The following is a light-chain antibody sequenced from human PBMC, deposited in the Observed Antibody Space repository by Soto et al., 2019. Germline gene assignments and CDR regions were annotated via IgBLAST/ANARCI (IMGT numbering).Light chain of an antibody. CDR2: QVT. J-gene: IGLJ1*01. CDR1: SSDVGAYNY. V-gene: IGLV2-14*01. CDR3: TSFTCSTARHV. Sequence: SALTQPASVNGATGQSIAISCTGTSSDVGAYNYISWYQQLPGKAPKLMIYQVTIRPSGISNRFSGSKSGNTASLTISGLQDEYESDYYCTSFTCSTARHVFGPVT.